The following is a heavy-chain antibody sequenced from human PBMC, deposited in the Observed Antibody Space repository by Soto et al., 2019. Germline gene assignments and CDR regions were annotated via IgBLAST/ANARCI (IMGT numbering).Heavy chain of an antibody. CDR3: TTLPAARTYYYYYGMDV. V-gene: IGHV3-15*01. CDR2: IKSKTDGGTT. Sequence: EVQLVESGGGLVKPGGSLRLSCAASGFTFSNAWMSWVRQAPGKGLEWVGRIKSKTDGGTTDYAAPVKGRFTISRDDSKNTLYLQMNSLKTEDTAVYYCTTLPAARTYYYYYGMDVWGQGTTVTVSS. J-gene: IGHJ6*02. D-gene: IGHD2-2*01. CDR1: GFTFSNAW.